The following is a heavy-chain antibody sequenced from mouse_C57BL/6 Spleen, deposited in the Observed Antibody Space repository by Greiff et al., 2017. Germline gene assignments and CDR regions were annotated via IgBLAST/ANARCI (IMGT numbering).Heavy chain of an antibody. D-gene: IGHD1-1*01. CDR3: TRDHALDYYGSSYFDY. V-gene: IGHV5-9-1*02. CDR2: ISSGGDYI. CDR1: GFTFSSYA. Sequence: DVMLVESGEGLVKPGGSLKLSCAASGFTFSSYAMSWVRQTPEKRLEWVAYISSGGDYIYYADTVKGRFTISRDNARNTLYLQMSSLKSEDTAMYYCTRDHALDYYGSSYFDYWGQGTTLTVSS. J-gene: IGHJ2*01.